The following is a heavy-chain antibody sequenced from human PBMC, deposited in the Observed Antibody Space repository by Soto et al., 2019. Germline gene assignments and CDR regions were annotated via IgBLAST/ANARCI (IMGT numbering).Heavy chain of an antibody. D-gene: IGHD5-12*01. CDR2: IRQDGSEK. V-gene: IGHV3-7*05. CDR3: ARDRGSGYYGQDSWGLDV. Sequence: EEQLVESGGGLVQPGGSLRLSCAASGFTFSTYWMSWVRQAPGKGLEWLANIRQDGSEKYYVDSVKGRFTISRDNAKNSLYLQLNSLRADDTAVYYCARDRGSGYYGQDSWGLDVWGQGTTVTVSS. J-gene: IGHJ6*02. CDR1: GFTFSTYW.